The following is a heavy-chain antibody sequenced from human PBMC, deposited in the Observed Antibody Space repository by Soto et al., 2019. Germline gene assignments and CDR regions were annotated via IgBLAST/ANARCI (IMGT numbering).Heavy chain of an antibody. D-gene: IGHD4-17*01. Sequence: ELQLVESGGGLVQPGGSLRLSCAASGFSVSINYVNWVRQAPGKGLEWVSVIYSGGTTHYADSVKGRFTISRDTSKTTLYLQIDSLRVEDTAVYYCAGDSTDGDFVDAFDVWGQGKMVTGSS. CDR1: GFSVSINY. V-gene: IGHV3-66*01. CDR2: IYSGGTT. CDR3: AGDSTDGDFVDAFDV. J-gene: IGHJ3*01.